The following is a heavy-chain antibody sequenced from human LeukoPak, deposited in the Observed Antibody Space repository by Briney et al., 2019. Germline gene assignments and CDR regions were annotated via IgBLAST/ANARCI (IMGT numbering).Heavy chain of an antibody. Sequence: GGSLRLSCAASGFTFSSYWMSWVRQAPGKGLEWVANIKQDGSEKYYVDSVKDRFTISRDNAKNSLYLQMNSLRAEDTAVYYCARDQGQEPTSAAGAFDYWGQGTLVTVSS. CDR3: ARDQGQEPTSAAGAFDY. CDR1: GFTFSSYW. V-gene: IGHV3-7*01. J-gene: IGHJ4*02. CDR2: IKQDGSEK. D-gene: IGHD6-13*01.